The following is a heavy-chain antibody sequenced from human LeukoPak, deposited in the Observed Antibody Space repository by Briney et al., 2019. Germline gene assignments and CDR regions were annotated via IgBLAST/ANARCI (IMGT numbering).Heavy chain of an antibody. J-gene: IGHJ4*02. Sequence: PSETLSLTCTVSGGSISSSSYYWGWIRQPPGKGLEWIGSIYYSGSTYYNPSLKSRVTISVDTSKNQFSLKLSSVIAADTAVYYCARGSSYGGYFDYWGQGTLVTVSS. V-gene: IGHV4-39*01. CDR2: IYYSGST. D-gene: IGHD6-13*01. CDR1: GGSISSSSYY. CDR3: ARGSSYGGYFDY.